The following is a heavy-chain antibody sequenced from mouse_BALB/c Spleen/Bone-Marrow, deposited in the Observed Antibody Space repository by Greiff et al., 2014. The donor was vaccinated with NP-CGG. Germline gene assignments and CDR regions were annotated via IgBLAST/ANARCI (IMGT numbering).Heavy chain of an antibody. CDR3: SRGRRDALDY. CDR1: GYTFTSYY. J-gene: IGHJ4*01. V-gene: IGHV1S81*02. Sequence: QVQLQQSXAELVMPGASVKLSCKASGYTFTSYYMYWVKQRPGQGLEWFGEINPSNGGTNFNEKFKNKATLTVDKSSSTAYMQLSSLTSEDSAVYYCSRGRRDALDYWGQGTSVTVSS. CDR2: INPSNGGT.